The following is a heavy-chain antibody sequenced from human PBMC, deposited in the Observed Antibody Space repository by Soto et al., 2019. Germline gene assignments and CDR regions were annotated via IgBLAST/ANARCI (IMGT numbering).Heavy chain of an antibody. CDR1: GGSISSGGYY. J-gene: IGHJ4*02. V-gene: IGHV4-31*03. Sequence: SETLSLTCTVSGGSISSGGYYWSWIRQHPGKGLEWIGYIYYSGSTYYNPSLKGRVTISVDTSKNQFSLKLSSVTAADTAVYYCARDSRSYYDSSGYYAPFDYWGQGTLVTVSS. CDR2: IYYSGST. CDR3: ARDSRSYYDSSGYYAPFDY. D-gene: IGHD3-22*01.